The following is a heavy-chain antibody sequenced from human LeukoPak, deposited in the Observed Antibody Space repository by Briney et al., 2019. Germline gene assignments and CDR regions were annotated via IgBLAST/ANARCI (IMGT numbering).Heavy chain of an antibody. V-gene: IGHV3-48*03. CDR3: TRAYGGSYFDF. D-gene: IGHD1-26*01. CDR1: GFTFTNFE. CDR2: ISYSGSTT. J-gene: IGHJ4*02. Sequence: GGSLRLSCAASGFTFTNFEMNWVRQAPGKGLEWVSYISYSGSTTSYADSVKGRFTISRDNAKNTLFLQMDSLRAEDTAVYYCTRAYGGSYFDFWGQGTLVTVSS.